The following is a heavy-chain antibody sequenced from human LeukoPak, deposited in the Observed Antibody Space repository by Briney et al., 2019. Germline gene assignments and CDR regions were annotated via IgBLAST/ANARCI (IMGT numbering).Heavy chain of an antibody. D-gene: IGHD4-17*01. CDR1: GFTFSSYW. J-gene: IGHJ4*02. V-gene: IGHV3-7*01. Sequence: GGSLRLSCAASGFTFSSYWMSWVRQAPGKGLEWVANIKQDGSEKYYVDSVKGRFTISRDNAKNSLYLQMNSLRAEDTAVYYCARSYGDRLYYFDCWGQGTLVTVSS. CDR3: ARSYGDRLYYFDC. CDR2: IKQDGSEK.